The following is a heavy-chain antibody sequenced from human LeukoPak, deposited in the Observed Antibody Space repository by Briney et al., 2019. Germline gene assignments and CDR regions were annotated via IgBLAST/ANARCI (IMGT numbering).Heavy chain of an antibody. CDR3: ARDRITIFGVVIDYFDY. V-gene: IGHV3-48*01. J-gene: IGHJ4*02. CDR2: ISSSSSTI. D-gene: IGHD3-3*01. CDR1: GFTFSSYS. Sequence: PGGSLRLSCAASGFTFSSYSMNWVRQAPGKGLEWVSYISSSSSTIYYADSVKGRFTISRDNAKNSLYLQMNSLRAEDTAVYYCARDRITIFGVVIDYFDYWGQGTLVTVSS.